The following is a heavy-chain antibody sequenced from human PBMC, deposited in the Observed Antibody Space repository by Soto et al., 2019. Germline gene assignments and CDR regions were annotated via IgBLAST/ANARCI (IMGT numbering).Heavy chain of an antibody. J-gene: IGHJ6*02. CDR3: ARDRGGEWELLNYYGMDV. D-gene: IGHD1-26*01. CDR2: IIPIFGTA. Sequence: GASVKVSCKASGGTFSSYAISWVRQAPGQGLEWMGGIIPIFGTANYAQKLQGRVTITADESTSTAYMELSSLRSEDTAVYYCARDRGGEWELLNYYGMDVWGQGTTVTVSS. V-gene: IGHV1-69*13. CDR1: GGTFSSYA.